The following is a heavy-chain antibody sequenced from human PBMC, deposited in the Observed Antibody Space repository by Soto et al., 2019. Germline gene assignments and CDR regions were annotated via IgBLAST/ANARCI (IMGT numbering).Heavy chain of an antibody. V-gene: IGHV1-69*13. J-gene: IGHJ5*02. D-gene: IGHD2-15*01. Sequence: SVKVSCKGSGGTFSSYAISWVRQAPGQGLEWMGGIIPIFGTANYAQKFQGRVTITADESTSTAYMELSSLRSEDTAVYYCARXPRPYCSGGSCYMGFDPWGRGTLVTVSS. CDR2: IIPIFGTA. CDR3: ARXPRPYCSGGSCYMGFDP. CDR1: GGTFSSYA.